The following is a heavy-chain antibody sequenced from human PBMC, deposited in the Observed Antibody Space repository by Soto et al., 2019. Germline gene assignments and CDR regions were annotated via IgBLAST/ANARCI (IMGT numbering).Heavy chain of an antibody. J-gene: IGHJ3*02. CDR1: GYTFTSYA. CDR2: INAGNGNT. V-gene: IGHV1-3*01. D-gene: IGHD2-2*01. CDR3: ARDRYCSSTSCRDAFDI. Sequence: QVQLVQSGAEVKKPGASVKVSCKASGYTFTSYAMHWVRQAPGQRLEWMGWINAGNGNTKYSQKFQGRVTITRDTSASTAYMELSRLRSEDTAVYYCARDRYCSSTSCRDAFDIWGQGTMVTVSS.